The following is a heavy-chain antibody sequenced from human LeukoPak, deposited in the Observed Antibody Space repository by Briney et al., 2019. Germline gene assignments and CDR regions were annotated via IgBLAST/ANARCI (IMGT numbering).Heavy chain of an antibody. CDR1: GFTFSTHA. CDR3: AKDGYYSSANHFARLHFDL. CDR2: ISGDVQTT. Sequence: GGSLRLSCEPSGFTFSTHAMNSIRQTPGKGLEWLSVISGDVQTTTYASSVKGRSTISRDNSKNTRYLEMNSLRVEDTAIYYCAKDGYYSSANHFARLHFDLWGRGTRVTVSS. D-gene: IGHD3-3*01. V-gene: IGHV3-23*01. J-gene: IGHJ2*01.